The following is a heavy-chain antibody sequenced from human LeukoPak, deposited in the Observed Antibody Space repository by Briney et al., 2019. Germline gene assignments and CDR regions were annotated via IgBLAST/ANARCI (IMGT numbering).Heavy chain of an antibody. CDR2: IYYSGST. CDR1: GGSISSYY. J-gene: IGHJ5*02. D-gene: IGHD6-13*01. Sequence: PSETLSLTCTVSGGSISSYYWSWIRQPPGKGLEWIGYIYYSGSTNYNPSLKSRVTISVDTSKNQFSLKLSSVTAADTAVYYCARDHSSSWSSFSWFDPWGQGTLVTVSS. CDR3: ARDHSSSWSSFSWFDP. V-gene: IGHV4-59*01.